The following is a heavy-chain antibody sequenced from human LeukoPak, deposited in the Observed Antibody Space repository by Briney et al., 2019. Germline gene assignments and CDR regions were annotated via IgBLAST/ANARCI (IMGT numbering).Heavy chain of an antibody. V-gene: IGHV4-59*11. Sequence: SETLSLTCTVSGGSISSHYWSWIRQPPGQGLEWIGYIYYSGSTNYNPSLKSRVTISVDTSKNQFSLKLSSVTAADTAVYYCARGVGRFDYWGQGTLVTVSS. J-gene: IGHJ4*02. CDR2: IYYSGST. CDR1: GGSISSHY. CDR3: ARGVGRFDY.